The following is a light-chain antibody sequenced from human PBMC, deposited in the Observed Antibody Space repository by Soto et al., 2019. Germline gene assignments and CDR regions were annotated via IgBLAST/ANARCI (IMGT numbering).Light chain of an antibody. Sequence: IQITQSPASLSASVGDRVALTCRASQSINNWLAWYQQKPGKAPKLLIYKASTLENGVPSRFSGSGSGTEFTLTIGCLQPDDFATYYCQHYNSYSEFSFGPGTKVDI. CDR2: KAS. V-gene: IGKV1-5*03. CDR3: QHYNSYSEFS. J-gene: IGKJ3*01. CDR1: QSINNW.